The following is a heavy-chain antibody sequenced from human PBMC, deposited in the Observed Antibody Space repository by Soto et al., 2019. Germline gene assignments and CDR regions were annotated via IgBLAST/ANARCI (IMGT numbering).Heavy chain of an antibody. J-gene: IGHJ4*02. Sequence: SETLSLTCTVSGGSISSGGYYWSWIRQHPGKGLEWIGYIYYSGSTYYNPSLKSRVTISVDTSKNQFSLKLSSVTAADTAVYYCARDYSDSSGFDGYFDYWGQGTLVTVSS. CDR1: GGSISSGGYY. D-gene: IGHD3-22*01. V-gene: IGHV4-31*03. CDR3: ARDYSDSSGFDGYFDY. CDR2: IYYSGST.